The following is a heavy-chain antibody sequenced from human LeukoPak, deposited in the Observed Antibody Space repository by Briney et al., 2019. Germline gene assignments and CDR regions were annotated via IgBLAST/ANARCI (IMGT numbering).Heavy chain of an antibody. V-gene: IGHV6-1*01. Sequence: SQTLSLTCAISGDSVSSISVAWNWIRQSPSRGLEWLGRTYYRSKWYYEYAVSVKSRINISPDTSKNQFSLQLTSVTPEDTAVYYCSLARSEYHYGIDVWGQGTTVTVSS. CDR2: TYYRSKWYY. CDR1: GDSVSSISVA. J-gene: IGHJ6*02. CDR3: SLARSEYHYGIDV.